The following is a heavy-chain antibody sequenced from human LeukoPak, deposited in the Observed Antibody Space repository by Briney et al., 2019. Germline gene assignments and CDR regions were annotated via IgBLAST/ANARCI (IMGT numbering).Heavy chain of an antibody. V-gene: IGHV4-59*01. CDR3: ARGSLGDPFTDDAFDI. D-gene: IGHD3-16*01. CDR1: GGSISSYY. Sequence: SETLSLTCTVSGGSISSYYWSWIRQPPGKGLEWIGYIYYSGRTNYNPSLKSRVTISVDTSKNQFSLKLSSVTAADTAVYYCARGSLGDPFTDDAFDIWGQGTMVTVSS. J-gene: IGHJ3*02. CDR2: IYYSGRT.